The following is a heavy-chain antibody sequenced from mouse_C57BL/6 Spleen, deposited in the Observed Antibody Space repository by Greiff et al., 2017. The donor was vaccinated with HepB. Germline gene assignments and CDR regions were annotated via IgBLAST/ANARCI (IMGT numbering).Heavy chain of an antibody. CDR3: AREGHSGY. CDR2: IDPSDSYT. Sequence: QVQLQQPGAELVRPGTSVKLSCKASGYTFTSYWMHWVKQRPGQGLEWIGVIDPSDSYTNYNQKFKGKATLTVDKSSSTAYMQISSLTSEDSAVYYCAREGHSGYWGQGTTLTVSS. J-gene: IGHJ2*01. CDR1: GYTFTSYW. V-gene: IGHV1-59*01. D-gene: IGHD3-3*01.